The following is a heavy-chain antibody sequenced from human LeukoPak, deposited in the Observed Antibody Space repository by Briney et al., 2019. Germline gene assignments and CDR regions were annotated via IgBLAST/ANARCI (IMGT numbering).Heavy chain of an antibody. V-gene: IGHV1-8*01. J-gene: IGHJ4*02. CDR1: GYTFTSYD. CDR3: ARGRRWELLLVY. D-gene: IGHD1-26*01. Sequence: DSVKVSCKASGYTFTSYDINWVRQATGQGLEWMGWMNPNSGNTGYAQKFQGRVTMTRNTSISTAYMELSSLRSEDTAVYYCARGRRWELLLVYWGQGTLVTVSS. CDR2: MNPNSGNT.